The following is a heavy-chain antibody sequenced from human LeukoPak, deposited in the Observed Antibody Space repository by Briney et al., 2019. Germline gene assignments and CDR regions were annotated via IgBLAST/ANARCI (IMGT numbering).Heavy chain of an antibody. CDR2: INPSGGST. CDR1: VYSLTNYY. V-gene: IGHV1-46*01. D-gene: IGHD5-12*01. CDR3: ARGAPTTRIGAGRFDC. Sequence: GASVKVSCKAFVYSLTNYYVHWVRQAPGQGLEWMGEINPSGGSTSYAQKFQGRINVTRDTYTNTVYMDLSSLRSEDTATYYCARGAPTTRIGAGRFDCWGQGSLLTVAS. J-gene: IGHJ4*02.